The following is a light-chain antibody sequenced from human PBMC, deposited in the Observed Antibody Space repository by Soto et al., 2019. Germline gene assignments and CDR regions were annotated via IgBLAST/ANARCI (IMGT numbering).Light chain of an antibody. CDR2: DAT. Sequence: VVLTQFPGTLSLSPGETATLSCGASQRFSNNFLGWYQQKPGLPPRLLIYDATSRANGIPERFSGRGSGTHFTLTISRLEPEDFAVYYCQQYGSIPWTFGRGTKVDIK. V-gene: IGKV3D-20*01. J-gene: IGKJ1*01. CDR3: QQYGSIPWT. CDR1: QRFSNNF.